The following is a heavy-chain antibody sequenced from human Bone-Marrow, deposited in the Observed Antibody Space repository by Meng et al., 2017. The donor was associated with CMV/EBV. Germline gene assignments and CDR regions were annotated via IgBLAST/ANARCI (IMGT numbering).Heavy chain of an antibody. CDR3: AREDYGAYYYYAMDV. J-gene: IGHJ6*02. Sequence: GESLKISCAASGFTFSSYAMSWVRQAPGKGLEWVSVIYSGGSSTYYADSVKGRFTISRDNSKNTLYLQMNSLRAEDTAVYYCAREDYGAYYYYAMDVWGQGNTVTVSS. CDR2: IYSGGSST. CDR1: GFTFSSYA. V-gene: IGHV3-23*03. D-gene: IGHD3-16*01.